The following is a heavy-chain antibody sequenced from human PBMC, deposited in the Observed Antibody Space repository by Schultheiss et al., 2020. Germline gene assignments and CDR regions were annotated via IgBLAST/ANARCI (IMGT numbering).Heavy chain of an antibody. CDR2: INHSGST. J-gene: IGHJ5*02. Sequence: SETLSLTCAVYGGSFSGYYWSWIRQPPGKGLEWIGEINHSGSTNYNPSLKSRVTLSVDTSKNQFSLRLSSVTAADTAVYYCARSSYGDFWFDPWGQGTLVTVSS. CDR3: ARSSYGDFWFDP. CDR1: GGSFSGYY. D-gene: IGHD4-17*01. V-gene: IGHV4-34*01.